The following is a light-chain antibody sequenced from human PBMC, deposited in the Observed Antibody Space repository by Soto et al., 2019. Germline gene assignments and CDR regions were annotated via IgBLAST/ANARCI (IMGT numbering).Light chain of an antibody. V-gene: IGLV2-14*01. J-gene: IGLJ3*02. CDR3: GSYSSSTTWV. Sequence: QSALTQPASVSGSPGQSITISCTGTSSDVGGYDYVSWYQQHLGKAPKLMIYHVSNRPSGVSNRFSGSKSGNTASLTISGLQAEDEADFYCGSYSSSTTWVFGGGTKVTVL. CDR1: SSDVGGYDY. CDR2: HVS.